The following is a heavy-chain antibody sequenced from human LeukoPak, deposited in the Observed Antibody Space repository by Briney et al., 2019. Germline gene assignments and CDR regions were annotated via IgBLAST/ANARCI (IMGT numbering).Heavy chain of an antibody. CDR3: ARDPSRYFDWTFFDY. CDR2: IWYDGSNK. V-gene: IGHV3-33*01. J-gene: IGHJ4*02. CDR1: GFTFSSYG. Sequence: PGGSLRLSCAASGFTFSSYGMHWVRQAPGKGLEWVAVIWYDGSNKYYADSVKGRFTISRDNSKNTLYLQMNSLRAEDTAVYYCARDPSRYFDWTFFDYWGQGTLVTVSS. D-gene: IGHD3-9*01.